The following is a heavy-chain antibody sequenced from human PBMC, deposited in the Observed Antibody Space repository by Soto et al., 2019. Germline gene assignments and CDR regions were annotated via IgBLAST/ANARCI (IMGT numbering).Heavy chain of an antibody. J-gene: IGHJ5*02. D-gene: IGHD2-15*01. CDR2: INHSGST. Sequence: QVQLQQWGAGLLKPSETLSLTCAVYGGSFSGYYWSWIRQPPGKGLEWIGEINHSGSTNYNPSLKSRVTLSVDTSKNQFSLKLSSVTAADTAVYYCASGIRVVVAATSSEWFDPWGQGTLVTVSS. CDR3: ASGIRVVVAATSSEWFDP. V-gene: IGHV4-34*01. CDR1: GGSFSGYY.